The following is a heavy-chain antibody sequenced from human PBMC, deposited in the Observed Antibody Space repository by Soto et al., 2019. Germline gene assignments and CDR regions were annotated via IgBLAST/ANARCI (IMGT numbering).Heavy chain of an antibody. CDR1: GYTFTSYG. V-gene: IGHV1-18*01. CDR3: ASCTDYIWGSYRSPYYYYYMDV. J-gene: IGHJ6*03. Sequence: ASVKVSCKASGYTFTSYGISWVRQAPGQGLEWMGWISAYNGNTNYAQKLQGRVTMTTDTSTSTAYMELRSLRSDDTAVYYCASCTDYIWGSYRSPYYYYYMDVWGKGTTVTVSS. D-gene: IGHD3-16*02. CDR2: ISAYNGNT.